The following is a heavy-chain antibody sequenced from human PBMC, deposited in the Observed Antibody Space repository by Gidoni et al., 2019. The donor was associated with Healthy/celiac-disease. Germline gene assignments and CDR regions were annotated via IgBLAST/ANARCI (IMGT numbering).Heavy chain of an antibody. V-gene: IGHV3-23*01. CDR2: ISGSGGST. CDR3: AKDRDAVTTGYFDY. D-gene: IGHD4-17*01. CDR1: GFPFSSYA. J-gene: IGHJ4*02. Sequence: EVQLLESGGGLVQSGGSLRLSCAASGFPFSSYAMGCVRQAPGKGLECVSAISGSGGSTYYADSVKGRFTISRDNSKNTLYLQMNSLRAEDTAVYYCAKDRDAVTTGYFDYWGQGTLVTVSS.